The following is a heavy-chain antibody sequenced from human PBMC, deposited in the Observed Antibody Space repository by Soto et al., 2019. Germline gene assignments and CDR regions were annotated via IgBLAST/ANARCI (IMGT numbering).Heavy chain of an antibody. V-gene: IGHV1-69*06. Sequence: GASVKVSCKASGGTFSSYAISWVRQAPGQGLEWMGGIIPIFGTANYAQKFQGRVTITADKSTSTAYMELSSLRSEDTAVYYCARDLAALYLDYYGMDVWGQGTTVTVSS. CDR3: ARDLAALYLDYYGMDV. D-gene: IGHD6-6*01. CDR2: IIPIFGTA. J-gene: IGHJ6*02. CDR1: GGTFSSYA.